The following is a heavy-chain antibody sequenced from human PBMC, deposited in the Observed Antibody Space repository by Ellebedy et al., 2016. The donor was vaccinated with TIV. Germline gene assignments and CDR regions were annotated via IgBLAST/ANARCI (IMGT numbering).Heavy chain of an antibody. CDR2: ISYDGNII. Sequence: GESLKISCAASGFTFSSYGMHWVRQAPGKGLEWVAVISYDGNIIHYADSVKGRLTISRDNSKNTLYLEMNSLRVEDTAVYHCATDGGADMVIDGALDYWGQGTLVTVSS. D-gene: IGHD3-16*01. V-gene: IGHV3-30*03. CDR3: ATDGGADMVIDGALDY. CDR1: GFTFSSYG. J-gene: IGHJ4*02.